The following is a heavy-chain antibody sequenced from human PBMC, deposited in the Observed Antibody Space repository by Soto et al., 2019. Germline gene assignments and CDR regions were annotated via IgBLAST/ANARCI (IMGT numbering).Heavy chain of an antibody. V-gene: IGHV4-59*01. CDR3: ARGEDAFFYYGLDV. D-gene: IGHD3-16*01. CDR2: IYDTGISGYTPST. Sequence: SETLSLTCAVSGVSITSSYWSCIRRPPVKGMEWIAYIYDTGISGYTPSTSYNPSLRSRVTMSVDTSKSQFSLKLTAVTAADTAVYYCARGEDAFFYYGLDVWGQGITVTVSS. J-gene: IGHJ6*02. CDR1: GVSITSSY.